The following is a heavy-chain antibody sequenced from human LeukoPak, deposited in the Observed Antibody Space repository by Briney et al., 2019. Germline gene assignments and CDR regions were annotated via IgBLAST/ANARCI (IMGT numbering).Heavy chain of an antibody. CDR2: IYYSGST. D-gene: IGHD5-18*01. J-gene: IGHJ6*02. CDR3: ARDPGGYSYGWTPYYYGMDV. V-gene: IGHV4-31*03. Sequence: PSETLSLTCTVSGGSISNGDHYWSWIRQHPGKGLEWIGHIYYSGSTYYNPSLKSRGIISVETSKNQFSLKLSSVTAADTAVYYCARDPGGYSYGWTPYYYGMDVWGQGTTVTVSS. CDR1: GGSISNGDHY.